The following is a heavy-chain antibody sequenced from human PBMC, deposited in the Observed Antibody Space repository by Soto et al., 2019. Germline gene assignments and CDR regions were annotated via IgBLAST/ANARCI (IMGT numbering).Heavy chain of an antibody. D-gene: IGHD5-12*01. CDR2: VYYTGIA. CDR1: GGSLTSYY. J-gene: IGHJ4*02. CDR3: ARRIVSTETFDY. Sequence: QVQLQESGPGLVKPSETLSLTCTVSGGSLTSYYWRWIRQPPGKGLEWIGFVYYTGIARYNPSLKSRVTISVDTSKNQFSLKLTSVTAADTAIYYCARRIVSTETFDYWGPGTLVTVSS. V-gene: IGHV4-59*08.